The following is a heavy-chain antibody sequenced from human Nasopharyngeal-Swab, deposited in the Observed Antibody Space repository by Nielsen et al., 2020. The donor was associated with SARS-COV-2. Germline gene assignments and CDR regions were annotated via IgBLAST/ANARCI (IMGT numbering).Heavy chain of an antibody. Sequence: WIRQPPGKGLAWVAVISYDGSNKYYADSVKGRFTISRDNSKNTLYLQMNSLRAEDTAVYYCARGGVVVVAATLYYYYGMDVWGQGTTVTVSS. D-gene: IGHD2-15*01. CDR2: ISYDGSNK. V-gene: IGHV3-30*03. CDR3: ARGGVVVVAATLYYYYGMDV. J-gene: IGHJ6*02.